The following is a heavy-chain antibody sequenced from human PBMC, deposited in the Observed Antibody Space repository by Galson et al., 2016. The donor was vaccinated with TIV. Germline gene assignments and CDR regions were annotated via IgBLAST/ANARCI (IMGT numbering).Heavy chain of an antibody. CDR1: GFTVSDNY. Sequence: ASGFTVSDNYMTWVRRAPGKGLEWVSMIYSDGSTYYADSVKGRFTISRDNSKNTLYLQMNRLRVEDTAVYYCARERRYCGNECYLYYYYGMDVWGPETTVTVSS. D-gene: IGHD2-21*01. V-gene: IGHV3-66*02. J-gene: IGHJ6*02. CDR2: IYSDGST. CDR3: ARERRYCGNECYLYYYYGMDV.